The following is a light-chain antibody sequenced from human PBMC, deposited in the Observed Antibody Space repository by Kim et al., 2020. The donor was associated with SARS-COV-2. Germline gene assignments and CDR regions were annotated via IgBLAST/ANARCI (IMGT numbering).Light chain of an antibody. J-gene: IGKJ4*01. V-gene: IGKV3-15*01. CDR1: QSISINY. CDR3: QQYQTWPPVT. Sequence: PGDSATLSCRASQSISINYLAWYQKKPGQPPRLLIHGTSIRAAGVPARISGSGSGTEFTLTISSLQSEDFAVYFCQQYQTWPPVTFGGGTKVDIK. CDR2: GTS.